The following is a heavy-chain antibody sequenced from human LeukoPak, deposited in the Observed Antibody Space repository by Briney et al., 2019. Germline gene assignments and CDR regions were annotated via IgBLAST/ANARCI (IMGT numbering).Heavy chain of an antibody. J-gene: IGHJ4*02. CDR1: GFTFSSYA. D-gene: IGHD3-22*01. CDR2: ISYDGSNK. CDR3: AIETTNYYYDSSGRIDY. Sequence: GGSLRLSCAASGFTFSSYAMHWVRQAPGKGLEWVAVISYDGSNKYYADSVKGRFTISRDNSKNTLYLQMNSLRAEDTAVYYCAIETTNYYYDSSGRIDYWGQGTLVTVSS. V-gene: IGHV3-30-3*01.